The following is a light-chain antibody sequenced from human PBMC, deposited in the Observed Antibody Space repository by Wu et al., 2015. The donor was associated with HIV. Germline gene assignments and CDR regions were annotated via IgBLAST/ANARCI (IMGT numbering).Light chain of an antibody. CDR1: QDIYNF. Sequence: DIQMTQSPSSLSASVGDRVTITCRASQDIYNFVAWYQQKPGTVPHLLIYAASILQSGVPSRFSGSGSGTEFTLTITSLQPEDFATYYCQEYSSAPLFTFGPGTKVHLK. J-gene: IGKJ3*01. CDR2: AAS. V-gene: IGKV1-27*01. CDR3: QEYSSAPLFT.